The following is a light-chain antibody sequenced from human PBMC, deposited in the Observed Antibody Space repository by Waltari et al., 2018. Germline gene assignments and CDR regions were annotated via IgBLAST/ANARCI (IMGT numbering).Light chain of an antibody. CDR3: QQYNSYPIT. J-gene: IGKJ3*01. CDR2: KAS. V-gene: IGKV1-5*03. CDR1: QSISSW. Sequence: DIQMTQSPATLSASVGDRAIITCRASQSISSWLVWYQQKPGKVPKPLIYKASSLESGVPSRFSGSGSGTEFTLTISSLQPDDFATYYCQQYNSYPITFGPGTKVDIK.